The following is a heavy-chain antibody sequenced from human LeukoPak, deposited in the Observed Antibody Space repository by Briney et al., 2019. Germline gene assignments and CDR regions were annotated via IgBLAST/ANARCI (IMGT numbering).Heavy chain of an antibody. Sequence: SETLSLICSVSGGSISSGDYYWSWIRQPPGKGLEWVAYMYYSGSTYYNPSLKSRVTMSADTSKNQLSLKLSSVTAEDTAVYYCARPYYYDSRIDPWGQGILVTVSS. V-gene: IGHV4-30-4*01. CDR3: ARPYYYDSRIDP. CDR2: MYYSGST. CDR1: GGSISSGDYY. J-gene: IGHJ5*02. D-gene: IGHD3-22*01.